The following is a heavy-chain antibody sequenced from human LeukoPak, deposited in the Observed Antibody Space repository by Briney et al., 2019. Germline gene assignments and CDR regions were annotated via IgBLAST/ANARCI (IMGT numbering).Heavy chain of an antibody. D-gene: IGHD3-22*01. CDR1: GYTLTELS. V-gene: IGHV1-24*01. CDR3: ATGPSRDTMTYFDY. J-gene: IGHJ4*02. CDR2: FDPEDGET. Sequence: VASVKVSCKASGYTLTELSMHWVRQAPGKGLEWMGGFDPEDGETIYAQKFQGRVTMTEDTSTDTAYMELSSLRSEDTAVYYCATGPSRDTMTYFDYWGQGTLVTVSS.